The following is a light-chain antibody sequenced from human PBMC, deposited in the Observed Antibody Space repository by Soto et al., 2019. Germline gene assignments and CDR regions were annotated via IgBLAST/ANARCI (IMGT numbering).Light chain of an antibody. V-gene: IGLV1-40*01. CDR2: DNS. J-gene: IGLJ2*01. CDR3: QSYDSSLSGSV. Sequence: QSVLTQPPSVSGAPGQRVTISCTGSSSNIGAGYDVHWYQQLPGTAPKLLIYDNSYRPSGVPDRFSGSKSGTSASLAITGLQPEDEADYYCQSYDSSLSGSVFGGGTKVTVL. CDR1: SSNIGAGYD.